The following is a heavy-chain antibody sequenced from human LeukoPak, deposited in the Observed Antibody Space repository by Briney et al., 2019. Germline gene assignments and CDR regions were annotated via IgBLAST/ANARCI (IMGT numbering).Heavy chain of an antibody. CDR3: AGRRVVTAFNWFDP. CDR1: GGSISSYY. D-gene: IGHD2-21*02. CDR2: IYYGART. Sequence: PSETLSLTCTVSGGSISSYYWSWIRQPPGKGLEWIGYIYYGARTNYNPSLKSRVTISVDTSKNQFSLKLSSVTAADTAVYYCAGRRVVTAFNWFDPWGQGTLVTVSS. J-gene: IGHJ5*02. V-gene: IGHV4-59*01.